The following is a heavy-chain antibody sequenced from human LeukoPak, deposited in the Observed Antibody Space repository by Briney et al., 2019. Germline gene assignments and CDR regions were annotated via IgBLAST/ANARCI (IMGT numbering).Heavy chain of an antibody. CDR1: GFTFSSYG. V-gene: IGHV3-33*01. Sequence: GGSLRLSCAASGFTFSSYGMHWVRQAPGKGLEWVAVIWYDGSDKYYAESVKGRFTISRDNSKNTLYLQMNSLRAEDTAVYYCARDGESSGSDYWGQGTLVTVSS. D-gene: IGHD6-19*01. CDR3: ARDGESSGSDY. CDR2: IWYDGSDK. J-gene: IGHJ4*02.